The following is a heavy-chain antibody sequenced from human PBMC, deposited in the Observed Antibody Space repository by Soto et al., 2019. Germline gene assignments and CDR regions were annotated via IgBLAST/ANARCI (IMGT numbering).Heavy chain of an antibody. CDR3: ARTYCSGGSCYRIDAFDI. D-gene: IGHD2-15*01. V-gene: IGHV3-74*01. CDR2: INSDGSST. CDR1: GFTFSSYW. Sequence: EVQLVESGGGLVQPGGSLRLSCAASGFTFSSYWMHWVRQAPGKGLVWVSRINSDGSSTSYADSVKGRFTISRDNAKNTLYLQMNSLRAEDTAVYYCARTYCSGGSCYRIDAFDIWGQGTTVTVSS. J-gene: IGHJ3*02.